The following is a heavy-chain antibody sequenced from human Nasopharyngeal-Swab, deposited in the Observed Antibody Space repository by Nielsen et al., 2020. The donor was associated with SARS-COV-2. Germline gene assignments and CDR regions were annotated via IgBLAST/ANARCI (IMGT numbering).Heavy chain of an antibody. CDR2: INHSGST. Sequence: SQTLSLTCAVYGGSFSGYYWSWIRQPPGKGLEWIGEINHSGSTNYNPSLKSRVTISVDTSKNQFSLKLSSVTAADTAVYYCARHRGIYYYYYGMDVWGQGTTVTVSS. J-gene: IGHJ6*02. D-gene: IGHD3-10*01. V-gene: IGHV4-34*01. CDR1: GGSFSGYY. CDR3: ARHRGIYYYYYGMDV.